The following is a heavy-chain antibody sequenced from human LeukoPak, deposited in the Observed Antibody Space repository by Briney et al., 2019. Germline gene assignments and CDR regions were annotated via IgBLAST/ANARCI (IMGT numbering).Heavy chain of an antibody. V-gene: IGHV4-30-4*01. J-gene: IGHJ3*02. Sequence: PSETLSLTCTVSGGSISSGDYYWSWIRQPPGKGLEWIGYIYYSGSTYYNPSLKSRVTISVDTSKNQFSLKLSSVTAADTAVYYCAREIVVVVAATRLDAFDIWGQGTMVTVSS. CDR1: GGSISSGDYY. CDR3: AREIVVVVAATRLDAFDI. CDR2: IYYSGST. D-gene: IGHD2-15*01.